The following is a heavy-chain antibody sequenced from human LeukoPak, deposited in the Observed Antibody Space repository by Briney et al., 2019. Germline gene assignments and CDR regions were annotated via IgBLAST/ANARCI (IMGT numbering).Heavy chain of an antibody. CDR1: GFTFSSYS. V-gene: IGHV3-21*01. CDR3: ARGGFHYDSRGYYCFDY. D-gene: IGHD3-22*01. Sequence: GGSLRLSCAASGFTFSSYSMNWVRQAPGKGLEWVSSISSSSSHIYYADSVEGRFTISRDNAKNSLYLQMNSLRAEDTAVYYCARGGFHYDSRGYYCFDYWGQGTLVTVSS. J-gene: IGHJ4*02. CDR2: ISSSSSHI.